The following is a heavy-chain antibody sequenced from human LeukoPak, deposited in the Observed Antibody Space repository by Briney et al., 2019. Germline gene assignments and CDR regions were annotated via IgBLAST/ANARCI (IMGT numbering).Heavy chain of an antibody. CDR2: ISWNSGSI. J-gene: IGHJ4*02. D-gene: IGHD3-22*01. CDR3: ARVLFVDRNY. CDR1: GFTFDDYA. Sequence: GGSLRLSCAASGFTFDDYAMHWVRQAPGKGLEWVSGISWNSGSIGYADSVKGRFTISRDNAKNSLYLQMDSLRAEDTAVYYCARVLFVDRNYWGQGTLVTVSS. V-gene: IGHV3-9*01.